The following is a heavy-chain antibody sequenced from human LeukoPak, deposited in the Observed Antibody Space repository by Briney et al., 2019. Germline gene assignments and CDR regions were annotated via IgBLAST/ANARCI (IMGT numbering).Heavy chain of an antibody. V-gene: IGHV3-23*01. CDR2: ISDSGGRT. Sequence: PGGSLRLSCAVSGITFSNYGMSWVRQAPGKGLEWVAGISDSGGRTKYADSVKGRFTISRDNAKNTLYLQMNSLRAEDTAVYFCAKRGVVIRVILVGFHKEAYYFDSWGQGALVTVSS. CDR3: AKRGVVIRVILVGFHKEAYYFDS. J-gene: IGHJ4*02. CDR1: GITFSNYG. D-gene: IGHD3-22*01.